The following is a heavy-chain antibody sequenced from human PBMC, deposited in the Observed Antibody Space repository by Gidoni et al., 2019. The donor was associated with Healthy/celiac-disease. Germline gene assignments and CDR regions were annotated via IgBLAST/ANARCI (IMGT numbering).Heavy chain of an antibody. V-gene: IGHV1-69*01. CDR3: ARDEGDSSGRNLALDY. D-gene: IGHD6-19*01. J-gene: IGHJ4*02. CDR1: GGTSSSYA. CDR2: IIPIFGTA. Sequence: VQLVQSGAEVKKPGSSVKVSCKASGGTSSSYAISWVRQAPGQGLEWMGGIIPIFGTANYAQKFQGRVTITADESTSTAYMELSSLRSEDTAVYYCARDEGDSSGRNLALDYWGQGTLVTVSS.